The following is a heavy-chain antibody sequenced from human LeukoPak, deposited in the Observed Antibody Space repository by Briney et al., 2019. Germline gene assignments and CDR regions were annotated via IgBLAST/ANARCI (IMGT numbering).Heavy chain of an antibody. V-gene: IGHV3-20*04. CDR2: INWNGGST. CDR3: ARAHNWKYGSFDF. D-gene: IGHD1-7*01. J-gene: IGHJ4*02. Sequence: GGSLRLSCAASGFTFDDYGMSWVRQAPGKGLEWASGINWNGGSTGYADSVKGRFTISRDNAKNSLYLQMNSLRAEDTAVYYCARAHNWKYGSFDFWGQGTLVTVSS. CDR1: GFTFDDYG.